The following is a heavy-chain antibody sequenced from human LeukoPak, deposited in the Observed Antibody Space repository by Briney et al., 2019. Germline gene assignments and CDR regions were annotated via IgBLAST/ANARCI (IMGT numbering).Heavy chain of an antibody. D-gene: IGHD2-2*01. J-gene: IGHJ6*02. V-gene: IGHV4-31*03. CDR1: GGSISSGGYY. Sequence: SETLSLTCTVSGGSISSGGYYWSWIRQHPGKGLEWIGYIYYSGSTYYNPSLKSRVTISVDTSKNQFSLKLSSVTAADTAVYYCARLTPPDPYYYYYGMDVWGQGTTVTVSS. CDR3: ARLTPPDPYYYYYGMDV. CDR2: IYYSGST.